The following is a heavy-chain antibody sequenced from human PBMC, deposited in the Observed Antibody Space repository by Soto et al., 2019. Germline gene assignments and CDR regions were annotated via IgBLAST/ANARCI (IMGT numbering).Heavy chain of an antibody. D-gene: IGHD5-18*01. CDR1: GGSISSGGYY. J-gene: IGHJ4*02. CDR3: ARDAVDTAMEHYFDY. Sequence: QVQLQESGPGLVKPSQTLSLTCTVSGGSISSGGYYWSWIRQHPGKGLEWIGYIYYSGSTYYNPSRKSRVTISVDTSKNQFSLKLSSVTAADTAVYYCARDAVDTAMEHYFDYWGQGTLVTVSS. CDR2: IYYSGST. V-gene: IGHV4-31*03.